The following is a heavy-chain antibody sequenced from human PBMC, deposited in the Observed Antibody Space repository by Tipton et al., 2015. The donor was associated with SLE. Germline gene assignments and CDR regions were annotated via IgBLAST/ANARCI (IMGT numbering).Heavy chain of an antibody. D-gene: IGHD1-14*01. J-gene: IGHJ4*02. CDR3: ARGKTRVEY. V-gene: IGHV4-39*07. CDR2: IYSGGNT. CDR1: GGSIRSSSYF. Sequence: TLSLTCSVSGGSIRSSSYFWGWIRQPPGKGLEWIGTIYSGGNTYYSPSLKSRVTFSVDTSKNQLSLKLNSVTAADTAVYYCARGKTRVEYWGQGTLVTVSS.